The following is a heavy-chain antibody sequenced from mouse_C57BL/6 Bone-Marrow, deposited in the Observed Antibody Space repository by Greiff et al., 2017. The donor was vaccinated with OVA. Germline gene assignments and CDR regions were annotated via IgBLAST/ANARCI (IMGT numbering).Heavy chain of an antibody. D-gene: IGHD1-1*01. CDR1: GYTFTSYT. CDR3: ARGGITGVEN. Sequence: QVQLQQSGAELARPGASVKMSCKASGYTFTSYTMHWVKQRPGQGLEWIGYINPSSGYTKYNQKFKDKATLTADKSSSTAYMQLSSLTSEDSAVYFCARGGITGVENWGEGTPLTVSS. V-gene: IGHV1-4*01. J-gene: IGHJ2*01. CDR2: INPSSGYT.